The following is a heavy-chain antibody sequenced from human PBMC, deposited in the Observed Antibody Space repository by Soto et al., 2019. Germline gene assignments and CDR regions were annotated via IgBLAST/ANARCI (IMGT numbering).Heavy chain of an antibody. Sequence: EVQLVESGGGLVQPGGSLKLSCAASGFTLSDSAVKWVRQASGKGLEWVGRIRSKANSYATAYGASVKGRFTISRDDSKNTAYLQMNSLKTEDTAVYYCMGKAAAGSDYWGQGTLVTVSS. J-gene: IGHJ4*02. CDR3: MGKAAAGSDY. D-gene: IGHD6-13*01. V-gene: IGHV3-73*01. CDR2: IRSKANSYAT. CDR1: GFTLSDSA.